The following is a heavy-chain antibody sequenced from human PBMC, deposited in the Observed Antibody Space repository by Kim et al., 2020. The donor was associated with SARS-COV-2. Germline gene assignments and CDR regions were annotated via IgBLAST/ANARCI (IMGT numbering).Heavy chain of an antibody. V-gene: IGHV3-49*02. D-gene: IGHD3-22*01. J-gene: IGHJ3*02. CDR2: T. Sequence: TEYSASVKGRFTISRDDSKSIAYLQMNSLKTEDTAVYYCTRDYYHDAFDIWGQGTMVTVSS. CDR3: TRDYYHDAFDI.